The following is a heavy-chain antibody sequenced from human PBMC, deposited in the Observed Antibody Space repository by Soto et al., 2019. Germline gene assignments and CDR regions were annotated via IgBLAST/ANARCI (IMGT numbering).Heavy chain of an antibody. V-gene: IGHV1-18*01. D-gene: IGHD2-8*01. CDR3: AKNGQPPYYYYGLDV. CDR2: ISAYNGDT. Sequence: QGHLVQSGAEVKKPGASVKVSCKASGYTFTRYGISWVRRAPGQGLEWMGWISAYNGDTNYAQNLQGRVTMTIDTSTTTAYMELRSLTSDDTAVYYCAKNGQPPYYYYGLDVWGQGTTVTVSS. CDR1: GYTFTRYG. J-gene: IGHJ6*02.